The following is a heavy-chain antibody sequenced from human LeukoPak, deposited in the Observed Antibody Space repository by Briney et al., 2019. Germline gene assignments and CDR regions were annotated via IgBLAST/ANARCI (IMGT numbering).Heavy chain of an antibody. D-gene: IGHD3-22*01. CDR2: IYHSGST. V-gene: IGHV4-30-2*01. CDR1: GGSISSGGYS. J-gene: IGHJ4*02. Sequence: SETLSLTCAVSGGSISSGGYSWSWIRQPPGKGLEWIGYIYHSGSTYYNPSLKSRVTISVDRSKNQFSLKLSSVTAADTAVYYCARDGGLGSGYYDYWGQGTLVTVSS. CDR3: ARDGGLGSGYYDY.